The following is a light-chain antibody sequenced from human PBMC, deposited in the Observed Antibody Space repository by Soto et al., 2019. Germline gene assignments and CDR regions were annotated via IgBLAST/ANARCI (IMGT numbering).Light chain of an antibody. Sequence: QSVLPQPPSASGTPGQRVTISCSGSSSNIGSNYVYWYQQLPGTAPKLLIYSNNQRPSGVPDRFSGSKSGTSASLAISGLRSEDEADYYCAAWDDSLSGPWVFGGGTKLTVL. CDR1: SSNIGSNY. V-gene: IGLV1-47*02. J-gene: IGLJ3*02. CDR2: SNN. CDR3: AAWDDSLSGPWV.